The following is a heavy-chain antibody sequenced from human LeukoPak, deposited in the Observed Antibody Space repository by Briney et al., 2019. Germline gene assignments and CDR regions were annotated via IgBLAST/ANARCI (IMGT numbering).Heavy chain of an antibody. CDR2: IIPIFGTA. Sequence: ASVKVSCKASGGTFSSYAISWVRQAPGQGLEWMGGIIPIFGTANYAQKFQGRVTITADESTSTAYMELSSLRSEDTAVYYCARDSQRTPNWFDPWGQGTLVTVSS. J-gene: IGHJ5*02. CDR3: ARDSQRTPNWFDP. V-gene: IGHV1-69*13. CDR1: GGTFSSYA. D-gene: IGHD2-15*01.